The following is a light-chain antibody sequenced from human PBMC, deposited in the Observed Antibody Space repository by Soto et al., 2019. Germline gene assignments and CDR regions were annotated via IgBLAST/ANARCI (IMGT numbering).Light chain of an antibody. CDR1: ETITNW. CDR2: KTS. J-gene: IGKJ1*01. Sequence: DIQMTQSPSTLSASIGDRVTITCRASETITNWLAWYQQKPGKAPKVLIYKTSSLESGVQSRFSGSGSGTEFTLTINSLQPDDFATYYCQQYESYWTFGQGTKVEVK. V-gene: IGKV1-5*03. CDR3: QQYESYWT.